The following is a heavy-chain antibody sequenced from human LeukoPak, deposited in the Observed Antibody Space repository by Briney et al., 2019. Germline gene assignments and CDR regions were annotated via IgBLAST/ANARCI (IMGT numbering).Heavy chain of an antibody. V-gene: IGHV4-59*01. CDR3: ARDVREGYYDSSGYYTDY. CDR1: GGSISSYY. D-gene: IGHD3-22*01. J-gene: IGHJ4*02. CDR2: IYYSGST. Sequence: PSETQSLTCTVSGGSISSYYWSWIRQPPGKGLEWIGYIYYSGSTNYNPSLKSRVTISVDTSKNQFSLKLSSVTAADTAVYYCARDVREGYYDSSGYYTDYWGQGTLVTVSS.